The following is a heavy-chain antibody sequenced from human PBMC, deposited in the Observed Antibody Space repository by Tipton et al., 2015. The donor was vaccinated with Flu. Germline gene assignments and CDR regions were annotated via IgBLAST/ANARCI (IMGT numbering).Heavy chain of an antibody. Sequence: TLSLTCTVSGGSISSYYWSWIRQPAGKGLEWIGRIYTSGRTNYNPSLNSRVTMSVDTSKNQISLKLSSVTAADTAVYYCARGYSSGHHDYWGQGTLVTVSS. V-gene: IGHV4-4*07. D-gene: IGHD6-19*01. J-gene: IGHJ4*02. CDR2: IYTSGRT. CDR3: ARGYSSGHHDY. CDR1: GGSISSYY.